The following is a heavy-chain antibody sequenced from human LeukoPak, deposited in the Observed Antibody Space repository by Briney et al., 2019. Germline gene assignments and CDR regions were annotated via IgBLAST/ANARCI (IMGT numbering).Heavy chain of an antibody. V-gene: IGHV3-48*04. J-gene: IGHJ4*02. Sequence: GGSLRLSCAASGFTFSAYSMNWVRQAPGKGLEWVSYISSSSSVIYYADSVKGRFTISRDNAKDSLFLQMNSLRAEDTAVYFCARWLISRRFDFWGQGTLVTVSS. CDR3: ARWLISRRFDF. CDR1: GFTFSAYS. CDR2: ISSSSSVI. D-gene: IGHD6-19*01.